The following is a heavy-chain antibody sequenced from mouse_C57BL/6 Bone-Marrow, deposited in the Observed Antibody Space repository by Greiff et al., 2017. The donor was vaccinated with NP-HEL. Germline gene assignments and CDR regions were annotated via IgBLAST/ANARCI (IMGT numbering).Heavy chain of an antibody. CDR2: IYPGSGST. V-gene: IGHV1-55*01. D-gene: IGHD1-1*01. CDR3: ARRSIYYGSSYGYFDV. CDR1: GYTFTSYW. J-gene: IGHJ1*03. Sequence: VQLQQSGAELVKPGASVKMSCKASGYTFTSYWITWVKQRPGQGLEWIGDIYPGSGSTNYNEKFKSKATLTVDTSSSTAYMQLSSLTSEDSAVYYCARRSIYYGSSYGYFDVWGTGTTVTVSS.